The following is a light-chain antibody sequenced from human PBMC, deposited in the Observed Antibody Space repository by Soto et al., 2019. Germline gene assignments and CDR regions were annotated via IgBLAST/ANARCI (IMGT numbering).Light chain of an antibody. CDR3: ISYKTDDTFV. J-gene: IGLJ1*01. Sequence: QSVLTQPPSVSGSPGQSITVSCTGTSSDIGASNFVSWYQHLPGRAPKVIIFEATNRPSGVSDRFSGSKAGITASLTISGLQADDEGEYFCISYKTDDTFVFGTGTKFTVL. V-gene: IGLV2-14*01. CDR1: SSDIGASNF. CDR2: EAT.